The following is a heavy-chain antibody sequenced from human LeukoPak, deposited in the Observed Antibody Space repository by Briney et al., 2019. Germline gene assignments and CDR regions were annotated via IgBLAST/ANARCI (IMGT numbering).Heavy chain of an antibody. D-gene: IGHD3-16*01. V-gene: IGHV1-69*13. J-gene: IGHJ6*03. Sequence: SVKVSCKASGGTFSSYAISWVRQAPGQGLEWMGGIIPIFGTANYAQKFQGRVTITADESTSTAYMELSSLRSEDTAVYYCARGHDGDYYYYYYMDVWGKGTTVTASS. CDR3: ARGHDGDYYYYYYMDV. CDR1: GGTFSSYA. CDR2: IIPIFGTA.